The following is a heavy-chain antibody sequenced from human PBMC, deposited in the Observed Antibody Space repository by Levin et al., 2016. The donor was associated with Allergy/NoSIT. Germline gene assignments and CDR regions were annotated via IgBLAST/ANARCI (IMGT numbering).Heavy chain of an antibody. CDR3: ANIRDGNSPPGYFQH. CDR2: SRNKANRYTT. V-gene: IGHV3-72*01. Sequence: GESLKISCATSGFTFSDHYMDWVRQAPGKGLEWVGRSRNKANRYTTDYAASVKGRFTISRDESTKSVYLQMNSLKTEDTGVYYCANIRDGNSPPGYFQHWGQGALVTVSS. D-gene: IGHD5-24*01. CDR1: GFTFSDHY. J-gene: IGHJ1*01.